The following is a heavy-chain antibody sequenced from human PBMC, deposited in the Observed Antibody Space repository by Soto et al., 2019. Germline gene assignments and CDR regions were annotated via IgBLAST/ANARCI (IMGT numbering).Heavy chain of an antibody. CDR1: GFTFSSYG. CDR2: IWYDGSNK. CDR3: ARGTNYGMDV. J-gene: IGHJ6*02. Sequence: GGSLRLSCAASGFTFSSYGMHWVRQAPGKGLEWVAVIWYDGSNKDYGDSMKGRFTISRDNSKNTLYLQMNSPRGEDTAVYYCARGTNYGMDVWRQGTPVTVSS. D-gene: IGHD1-1*01. V-gene: IGHV3-33*01.